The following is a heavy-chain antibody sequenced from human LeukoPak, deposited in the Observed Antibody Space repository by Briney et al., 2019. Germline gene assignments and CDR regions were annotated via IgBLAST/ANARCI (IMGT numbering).Heavy chain of an antibody. V-gene: IGHV4-61*02. CDR1: GGSMSSDSHY. J-gene: IGHJ4*02. D-gene: IGHD6-19*01. CDR2: IYPSGNT. CDR3: ARVAGYSTGWYPLDF. Sequence: SETLSLTCTVSGGSMSSDSHYWSWIRQPAGKGLEWIGRIYPSGNTNYNPSLESRATISIDMSKNQFSLKLSSVTAADTAVYYCARVAGYSTGWYPLDFWGQGTLVTVSS.